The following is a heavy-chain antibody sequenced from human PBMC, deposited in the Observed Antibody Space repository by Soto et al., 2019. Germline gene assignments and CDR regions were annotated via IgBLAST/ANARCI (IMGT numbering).Heavy chain of an antibody. Sequence: QVQLVQSGAAVKRPGSSVKVSCKASGDTFNFYSINWVRQAPGVGLEWVGRVNPILSMSNYAKRFQGRVTMTADKSTSTAYMKLRSLRSEDTAIYYCASSYGSGYRAFDYWGQGALVTVSS. V-gene: IGHV1-69*02. D-gene: IGHD3-10*01. J-gene: IGHJ4*02. CDR1: GDTFNFYS. CDR3: ASSYGSGYRAFDY. CDR2: VNPILSMS.